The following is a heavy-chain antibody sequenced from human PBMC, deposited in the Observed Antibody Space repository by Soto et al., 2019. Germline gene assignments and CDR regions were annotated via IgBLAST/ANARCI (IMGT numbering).Heavy chain of an antibody. Sequence: ESGGGLVQPGGSLRLSCAASGFSITNTWMHWVRQAPGKGLEWVGRVKSKADGGTADYAAPVKGRFTVSRDDSKNTQYLQMNRLKMEDTAVYYCNSYPDFWGGHTPLWGQGTLVTVSS. CDR1: GFSITNTW. CDR3: NSYPDFWGGHTPL. D-gene: IGHD3-3*01. V-gene: IGHV3-15*07. CDR2: VKSKADGGTA. J-gene: IGHJ4*02.